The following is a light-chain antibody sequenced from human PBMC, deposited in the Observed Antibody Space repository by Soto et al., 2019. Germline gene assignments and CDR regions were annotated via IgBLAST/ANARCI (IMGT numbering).Light chain of an antibody. J-gene: IGKJ2*01. Sequence: IQMTQSPSTLSASVGDRVTITCRASQSINNWLAWYQQKPGKAPKVLIYDASSLETAVPSRFSGSGSGTEFTLTISSLQPDDFATYYCQEYNGNFGQGTKLEIK. CDR3: QEYNGN. CDR2: DAS. V-gene: IGKV1-5*01. CDR1: QSINNW.